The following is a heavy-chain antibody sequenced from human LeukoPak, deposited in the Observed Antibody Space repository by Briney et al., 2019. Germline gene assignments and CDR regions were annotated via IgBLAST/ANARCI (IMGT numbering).Heavy chain of an antibody. CDR3: ARDSGYGSGSYYTRTVSGFDP. V-gene: IGHV4-59*01. D-gene: IGHD3-10*01. CDR1: GGSISSYY. Sequence: SETLSLTCTVSGGSISSYYWSWIRQPPGKGLEWIGYIYYSGSTNYNPSLKSRVTISVDTSKNQFSLKLSSVTAADTVVYYCARDSGYGSGSYYTRTVSGFDPWGQGTLVTVSS. J-gene: IGHJ5*02. CDR2: IYYSGST.